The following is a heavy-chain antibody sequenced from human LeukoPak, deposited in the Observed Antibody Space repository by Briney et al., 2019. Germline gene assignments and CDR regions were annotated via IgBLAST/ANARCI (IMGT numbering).Heavy chain of an antibody. D-gene: IGHD4-17*01. CDR1: GYSFTSYW. V-gene: IGHV5-51*01. J-gene: IGHJ3*02. CDR3: ARQGLRDAFDT. CDR2: IYPGDSDT. Sequence: GESLKISCEGSGYSFTSYWIAWVRQMPGKGLECMGIIYPGDSDTRYSPSFQGQVTISADKSISAAYLQWSSLKASDTAMYYCARQGLRDAFDTWGQGTMVTVSS.